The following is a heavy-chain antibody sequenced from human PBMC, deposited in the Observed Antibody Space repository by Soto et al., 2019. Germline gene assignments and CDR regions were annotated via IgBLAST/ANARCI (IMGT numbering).Heavy chain of an antibody. CDR1: GFTFSSYG. CDR2: ISYDGSNK. CDR3: AKVGIAAAVGTYFDY. V-gene: IGHV3-30*18. Sequence: QVQLVESGGGVVQPGRSLRLSCEASGFTFSSYGMHWVRQAPGKGLEWVAVISYDGSNKYYADSVKGRFTISRDNSKNTLYLQMNSLRAEDTAVYYCAKVGIAAAVGTYFDYWGQGTLVTVSS. D-gene: IGHD6-13*01. J-gene: IGHJ4*02.